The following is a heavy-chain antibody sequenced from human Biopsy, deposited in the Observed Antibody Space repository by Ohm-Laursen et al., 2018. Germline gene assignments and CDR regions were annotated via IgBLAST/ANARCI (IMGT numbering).Heavy chain of an antibody. CDR1: GGSISSYY. CDR2: VNYSGST. Sequence: SDTLSLTCTVSGGSISSYYWTWIRQPPGKGLGGFGVVNYSGSTNRNPSLKSRVTILVDTSKTQFSLKLNSVTAADTAVYYCGRREVVITHDAFDTWGQGTMVTVSS. J-gene: IGHJ3*02. V-gene: IGHV4-59*08. CDR3: GRREVVITHDAFDT. D-gene: IGHD3-22*01.